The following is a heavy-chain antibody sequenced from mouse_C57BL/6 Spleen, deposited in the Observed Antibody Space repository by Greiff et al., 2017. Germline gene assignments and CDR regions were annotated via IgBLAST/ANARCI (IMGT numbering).Heavy chain of an antibody. CDR2: ISYDGSN. V-gene: IGHV3-6*01. CDR3: AREGDYYGSSYQYFGV. CDR1: GYSITSGYY. Sequence: EVKLLESGPGLVKPSQSLSLTCSVTGYSITSGYYWNWLRQFPGNKLEWMGYISYDGSNNYNPSLKNRISITRDTSKNQFFLKLNSVTTEDTATYYGAREGDYYGSSYQYFGVWGTGTTVTVSS. D-gene: IGHD1-1*01. J-gene: IGHJ1*03.